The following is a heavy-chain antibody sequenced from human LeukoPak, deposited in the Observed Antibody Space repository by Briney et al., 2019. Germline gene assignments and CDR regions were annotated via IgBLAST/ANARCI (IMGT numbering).Heavy chain of an antibody. CDR2: IYYSGST. J-gene: IGHJ4*02. CDR1: GGSISSSSYY. D-gene: IGHD3-16*02. V-gene: IGHV4-39*07. CDR3: ARGLYDYVWGSYRLFDY. Sequence: SETLSLTCTVSGGSISSSSYYWGWIRQPPGKGLEWIGSIYYSGSTYYNPSLKSRVTISVDTSKDQFSLKLSSVTAADTAVYYCARGLYDYVWGSYRLFDYWGQGTLVTVSS.